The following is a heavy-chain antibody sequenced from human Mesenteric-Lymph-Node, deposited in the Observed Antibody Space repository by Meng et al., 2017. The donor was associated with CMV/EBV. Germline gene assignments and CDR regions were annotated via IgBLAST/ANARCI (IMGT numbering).Heavy chain of an antibody. V-gene: IGHV4-61*01. D-gene: IGHD3-16*02. Sequence: LTCTVSGGSVSSGSYYWSWIRQPPGKGLEWTGYIYTSGSTNYNPSLKSRVNISRDTSKNQFSLKLSSVTAADTAVYYCARLLEALDYWGQGALVTVSS. CDR2: IYTSGST. CDR3: ARLLEALDY. CDR1: GGSVSSGSYY. J-gene: IGHJ4*02.